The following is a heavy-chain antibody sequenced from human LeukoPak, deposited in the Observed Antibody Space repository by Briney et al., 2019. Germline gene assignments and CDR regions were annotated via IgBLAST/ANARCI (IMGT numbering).Heavy chain of an antibody. CDR1: GGTFSSYD. V-gene: IGHV1-69*06. CDR3: AREKLGYCSGGSCYEFDY. CDR2: IMPMFGKA. Sequence: ASVKVSCKASGGTFSSYDISWVRQAPGQGLEWMGGIMPMFGKANYAQKFQGRVTITADKSTSTAYMELSSLRSEDTAVYYCAREKLGYCSGGSCYEFDYWGQGTLVTVSS. J-gene: IGHJ4*02. D-gene: IGHD2-15*01.